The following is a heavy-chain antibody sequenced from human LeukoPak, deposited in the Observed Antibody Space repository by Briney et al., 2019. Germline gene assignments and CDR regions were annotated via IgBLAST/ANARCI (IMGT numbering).Heavy chain of an antibody. CDR3: ARVGDFGTDY. D-gene: IGHD3-3*01. CDR1: GGSISSSSYY. Sequence: SETLSLTCTVSGGSISSSSYYWGWIRQPPGKGLEWIGSIYYSGSTYYNPSLKGRVTISVDTSKNQFSLKLSSVTAADTAVYYCARVGDFGTDYWGQGTLVTVSS. V-gene: IGHV4-39*01. CDR2: IYYSGST. J-gene: IGHJ4*02.